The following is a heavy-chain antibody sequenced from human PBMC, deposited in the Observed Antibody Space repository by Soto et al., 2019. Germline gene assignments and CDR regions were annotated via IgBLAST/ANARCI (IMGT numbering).Heavy chain of an antibody. D-gene: IGHD5-18*01. CDR3: ARDRDSYGFFDY. CDR1: GFTFSSYG. J-gene: IGHJ4*02. V-gene: IGHV3-33*01. Sequence: GGSLRLSCAASGFTFSSYGMHWVRQAPGKGLEWVAVIWYDGSNKYYADSVKGRFTISRDNSKNTLYLQMNSLRAEDTAVYYCARDRDSYGFFDYWGQGTLVTVSS. CDR2: IWYDGSNK.